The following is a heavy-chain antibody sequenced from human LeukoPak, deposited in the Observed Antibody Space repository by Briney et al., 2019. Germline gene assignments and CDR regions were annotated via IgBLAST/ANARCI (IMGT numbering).Heavy chain of an antibody. J-gene: IGHJ4*02. CDR3: ARALAFTDFDY. D-gene: IGHD3-3*02. Sequence: SETLSLTCAVYGGSFSGYYWSWIRQPPGKGLEWIGEINHSGSTNYNPPLKSRVTISVDTSKNQFSLKLTSVTAADPAVYYCARALAFTDFDYWGQGTLVTVSS. V-gene: IGHV4-34*01. CDR2: INHSGST. CDR1: GGSFSGYY.